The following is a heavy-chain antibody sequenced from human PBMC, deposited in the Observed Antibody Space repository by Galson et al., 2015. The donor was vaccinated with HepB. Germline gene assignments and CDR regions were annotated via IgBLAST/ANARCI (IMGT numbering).Heavy chain of an antibody. Sequence: SLRLSCAASGFTFDNYAMGWVRQAPGKGPEWVSGISWNSGSIGYADSVKGRFTISRDNAKNSLYLQMNSLRAEDTALYYCAKDISGYSSSWNNYYYYYGMDVWGQGTTVTVSS. CDR2: ISWNSGSI. D-gene: IGHD6-13*01. J-gene: IGHJ6*02. V-gene: IGHV3-9*01. CDR1: GFTFDNYA. CDR3: AKDISGYSSSWNNYYYYYGMDV.